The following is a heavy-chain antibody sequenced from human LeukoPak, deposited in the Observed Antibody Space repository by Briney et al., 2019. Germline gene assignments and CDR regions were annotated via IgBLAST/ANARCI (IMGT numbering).Heavy chain of an antibody. V-gene: IGHV3-7*01. CDR2: IKKDGSEK. J-gene: IGHJ6*04. Sequence: GGSLRLSCAASGFTFSSYWMSWVRQAPGKGREWVANIKKDGSEKYYVDSVKGRFTISRDNAKNSLYLQMNSLRAEDTAVYYCARDGVVVCEDVWGKGTTVTVSS. CDR1: GFTFSSYW. CDR3: ARDGVVVCEDV. D-gene: IGHD3-22*01.